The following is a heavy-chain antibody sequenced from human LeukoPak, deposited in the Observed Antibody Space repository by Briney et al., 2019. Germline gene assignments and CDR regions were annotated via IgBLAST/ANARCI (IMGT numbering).Heavy chain of an antibody. J-gene: IGHJ4*02. CDR1: GHTFTSYD. CDR3: ARGRRYYDSSGSRFDY. D-gene: IGHD3-22*01. V-gene: IGHV1-8*01. Sequence: ASVKLSCKASGHTFTSYDINRVRQANGQGLKWMGWITPNSGNTGYAQKFQGRVTMTRNTSISTAYMELSSLRSEDTAVYYCARGRRYYDSSGSRFDYWGQGTLVTVSS. CDR2: ITPNSGNT.